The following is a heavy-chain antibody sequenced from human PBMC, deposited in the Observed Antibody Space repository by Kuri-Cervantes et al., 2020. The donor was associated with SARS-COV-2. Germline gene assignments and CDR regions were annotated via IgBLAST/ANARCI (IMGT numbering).Heavy chain of an antibody. CDR2: LTNDGSDA. CDR3: ARDSMTTRDFDS. V-gene: IGHV3-74*01. Sequence: GGSLRLSCVASGFTFSSYWMHWVRQAPGKGLVWVSRLTNDGSDAIFADSVKGRFTISRDNAKNMLYLYMNSLRADDTAVYYCARDSMTTRDFDSWGQGTLVTVSS. CDR1: GFTFSSYW. D-gene: IGHD4-11*01. J-gene: IGHJ4*02.